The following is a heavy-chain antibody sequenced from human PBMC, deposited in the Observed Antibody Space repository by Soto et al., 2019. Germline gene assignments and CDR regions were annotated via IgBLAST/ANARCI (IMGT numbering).Heavy chain of an antibody. J-gene: IGHJ5*02. CDR2: INHSGRT. CDR1: GGSFSGYY. CDR3: VRLDQGPSKWFDP. V-gene: IGHV4-34*01. D-gene: IGHD3-3*01. Sequence: QVQLQQWGAGLLKPSETLSLTCAVYGGSFSGYYWRWIRQPPGKGLEWIGEINHSGRTNYNPSLKSRVTISADTAKNQFSLKLNSVTAADTSVYYCVRLDQGPSKWFDPWGQGTLVTVSS.